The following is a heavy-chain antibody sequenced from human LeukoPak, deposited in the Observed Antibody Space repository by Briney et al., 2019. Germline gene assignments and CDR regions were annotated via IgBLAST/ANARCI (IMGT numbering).Heavy chain of an antibody. V-gene: IGHV1-69*05. D-gene: IGHD3-10*01. Sequence: EASVKVSCKASGGTFSSYAISWVRQGPGQGLEWMGGIIPIFGTANYAQKFQGRVTITTDESTSTAYMQLSSLRSEDTAVYYCARVSRTSMVRGIITFDYWGRGTLVTVPS. CDR2: IIPIFGTA. CDR3: ARVSRTSMVRGIITFDY. J-gene: IGHJ4*02. CDR1: GGTFSSYA.